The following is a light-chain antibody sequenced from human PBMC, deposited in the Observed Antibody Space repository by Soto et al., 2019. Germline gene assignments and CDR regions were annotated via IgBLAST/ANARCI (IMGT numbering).Light chain of an antibody. CDR1: HGIRND. V-gene: IGKV1-6*01. CDR3: LQDYNYPHT. Sequence: IKMTQSPSSLSASLVDIVTITCRASHGIRNDLGWYQQKPGKAPKLLIYAASSLQSGVPSRFSGSGSGTDFTLTISSLQPEDFATYYCLQDYNYPHTFGQGTKVDI. CDR2: AAS. J-gene: IGKJ1*01.